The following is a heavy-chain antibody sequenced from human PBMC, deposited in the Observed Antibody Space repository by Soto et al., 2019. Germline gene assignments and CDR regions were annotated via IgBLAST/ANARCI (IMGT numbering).Heavy chain of an antibody. J-gene: IGHJ4*02. CDR1: GGSISGRNW. CDR2: VFHSGDT. V-gene: IGHV4-4*02. D-gene: IGHD3-22*01. Sequence: XETLSLTCVVSGGSISGRNWWSWVRQAPVKGLEWIGEVFHSGDTTYSPSLRSRVSISVDKSKNQFSLNLNSVTAADTAVYYCTRLIYDSRLNYFYFDFWGQGALVTVSS. CDR3: TRLIYDSRLNYFYFDF.